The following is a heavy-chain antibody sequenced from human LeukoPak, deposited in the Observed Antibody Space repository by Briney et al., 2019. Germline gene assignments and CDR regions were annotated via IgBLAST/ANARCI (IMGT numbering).Heavy chain of an antibody. CDR2: INHSGST. CDR3: ARSGGWLLRFDY. V-gene: IGHV4-34*01. Sequence: SETLSLTCAVYGGSFSGYYWSWIRQPPGKGLEWIGEINHSGSTNYNPSLKSRVTISVDTSKNQFSRKLSSVTAADTAVYYCARSGGWLLRFDYWGQGTLVTVSS. D-gene: IGHD3-22*01. CDR1: GGSFSGYY. J-gene: IGHJ4*02.